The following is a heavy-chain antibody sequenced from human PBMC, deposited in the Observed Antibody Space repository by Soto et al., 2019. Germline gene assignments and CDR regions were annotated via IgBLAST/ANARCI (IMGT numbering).Heavy chain of an antibody. CDR2: IYHSGST. V-gene: IGHV4-30-2*01. CDR3: ARDYGGNVFDY. Sequence: SETLCLTCAVSGGSISSGGYSWSWIRQPPGKGLEWIGYIYHSGSTYYNPSLKSRVTISVDRSKNQFSLKLSSVTAADTAVYYCARDYGGNVFDYWGQGTLVTVSS. J-gene: IGHJ4*02. CDR1: GGSISSGGYS. D-gene: IGHD4-17*01.